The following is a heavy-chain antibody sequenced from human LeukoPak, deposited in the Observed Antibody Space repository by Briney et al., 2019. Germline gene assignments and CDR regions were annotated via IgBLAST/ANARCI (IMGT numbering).Heavy chain of an antibody. CDR3: ARDSSSWGGFDY. J-gene: IGHJ4*02. Sequence: SQTLSLTCTVSGGSISSGDYYWSWIRQPPAKGLEWIGYIYYSGSAYYSPSLKSRLTISVDTSKNQFSLKLSSVTAADTAVYYCARDSSSWGGFDYWGQGTLVTVSS. CDR1: GGSISSGDYY. CDR2: IYYSGSA. D-gene: IGHD6-13*01. V-gene: IGHV4-30-4*08.